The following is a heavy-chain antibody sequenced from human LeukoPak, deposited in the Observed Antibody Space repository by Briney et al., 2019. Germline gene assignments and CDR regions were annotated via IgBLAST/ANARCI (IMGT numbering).Heavy chain of an antibody. CDR2: ISWNSGSI. J-gene: IGHJ4*02. Sequence: PGRSLRLSCAASGFTFDDYAMHWVRQAPGKGLEWVSGISWNSGSIGYADSVKGRFTISRDNAKNSLYLQMNSLRAEDTALYYCAKVMEYCGGDCYSGFDYWGQGTLVTVSS. V-gene: IGHV3-9*01. CDR1: GFTFDDYA. D-gene: IGHD2-21*02. CDR3: AKVMEYCGGDCYSGFDY.